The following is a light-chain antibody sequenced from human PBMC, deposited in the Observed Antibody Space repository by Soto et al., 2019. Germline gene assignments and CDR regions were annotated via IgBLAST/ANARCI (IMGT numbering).Light chain of an antibody. CDR1: SSNVGGYNY. CDR2: DVS. CDR3: CSYAANYNLV. V-gene: IGLV2-11*01. J-gene: IGLJ2*01. Sequence: QSVLTQPRSVSASPGQSVTISCTGTSSNVGGYNYVSWYQQNPGKAPKLIIYDVSKRPSGVPDRFSGSKSGNAASLTISGLQAEDEADYYCCSYAANYNLVFGGGTKVTVL.